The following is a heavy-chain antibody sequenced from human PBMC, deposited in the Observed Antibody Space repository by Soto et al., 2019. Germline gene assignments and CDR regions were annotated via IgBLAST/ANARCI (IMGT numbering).Heavy chain of an antibody. CDR3: ARKNDYGDFDY. J-gene: IGHJ4*02. CDR1: GYTFTSYG. V-gene: IGHV1-18*01. CDR2: ISAYSGNT. Sequence: ASVKVSCKASGYTFTSYGISWVRQAPGQGLEWMGWISAYSGNTNYAQKLQGRVTMTTDTSTSTAYMDLRSLRSDDTAVYYCARKNDYGDFDYWGQGTLVTVSS. D-gene: IGHD4-17*01.